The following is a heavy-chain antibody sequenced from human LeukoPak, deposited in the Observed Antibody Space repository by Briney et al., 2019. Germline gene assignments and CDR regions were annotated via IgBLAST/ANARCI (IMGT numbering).Heavy chain of an antibody. CDR3: ARDEPGGGAITNDY. CDR1: GFTFSSFA. V-gene: IGHV3-48*01. D-gene: IGHD3-16*02. CDR2: ISGTSGSI. J-gene: IGHJ4*02. Sequence: GGSLRLSCAASGFTFSSFAMNWVRQAAGKRLEWVAYISGTSGSIYYADSVKGRFSIARDNAKNSVYLQMNSLRAEDTAVYFCARDEPGGGAITNDYWGQGTLVTVSS.